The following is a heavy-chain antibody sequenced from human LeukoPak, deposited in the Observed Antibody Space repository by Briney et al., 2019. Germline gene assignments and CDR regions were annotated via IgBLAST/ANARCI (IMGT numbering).Heavy chain of an antibody. CDR2: ISPYNGNT. V-gene: IGHV1-18*01. Sequence: ASVKVSCKASAYTFTSYTISWVRQAPGQGLEWRGWISPYNGNTDFAQKLQGRVTMTTDTSTNTAYMELRSLRSDDTAVYYCARADTNGWEIDYWGQGTLVTVSS. CDR1: AYTFTSYT. D-gene: IGHD6-19*01. J-gene: IGHJ4*02. CDR3: ARADTNGWEIDY.